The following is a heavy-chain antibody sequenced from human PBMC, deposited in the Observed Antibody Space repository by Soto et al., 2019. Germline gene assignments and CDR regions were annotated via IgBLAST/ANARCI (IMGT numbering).Heavy chain of an antibody. CDR3: VGLSPTTSPFDY. D-gene: IGHD1-26*01. CDR1: GFSLSTSGVG. Sequence: SGPTLVNPTQPLTLTCTFSGFSLSTSGVGVGWIRQPPGKALEWLALIYWDDDKRYSPSLKSRLTITKDTSKNQVVLKITNMDPVDTATYYCVGLSPTTSPFDYWGQGTLVTVSS. CDR2: IYWDDDK. J-gene: IGHJ4*02. V-gene: IGHV2-5*02.